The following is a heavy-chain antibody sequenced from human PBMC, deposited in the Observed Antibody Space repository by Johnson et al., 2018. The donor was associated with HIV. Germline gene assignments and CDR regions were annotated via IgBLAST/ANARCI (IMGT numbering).Heavy chain of an antibody. CDR1: GFTFSSYG. V-gene: IGHV3-30*02. CDR3: AKGIRPDGSGPSDAFDI. Sequence: QVQLVESGGGVVQPGGSLRLSCAASGFTFSSYGMHWVRQAPGKGLEWVAFIRYDGSNKYYADSVKGRFTISRDNSKNTLYLQMNSLRAEDTAVYYCAKGIRPDGSGPSDAFDIGGQGTMVTVSS. J-gene: IGHJ3*02. D-gene: IGHD3-10*01. CDR2: IRYDGSNK.